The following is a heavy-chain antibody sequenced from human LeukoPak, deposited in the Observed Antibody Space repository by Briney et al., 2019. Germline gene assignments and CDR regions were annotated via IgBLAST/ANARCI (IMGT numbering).Heavy chain of an antibody. CDR2: INHSGST. J-gene: IGHJ4*02. CDR3: ARVGRDYVWASYRRNHLDY. D-gene: IGHD3-16*02. V-gene: IGHV4-34*01. CDR1: GGSFSGYY. Sequence: PSETLSLTCAVYGGSFSGYYWSWIRQPPGKGLEWIEEINHSGSTNYNPSLKSRVTISVDTSKNQFSLKLSSVTAADTAVYYCARVGRDYVWASYRRNHLDYWGQGTLVTVSS.